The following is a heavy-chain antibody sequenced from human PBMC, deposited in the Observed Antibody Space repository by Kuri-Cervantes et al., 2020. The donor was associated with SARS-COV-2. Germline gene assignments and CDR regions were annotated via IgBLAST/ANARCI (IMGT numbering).Heavy chain of an antibody. D-gene: IGHD3-22*01. V-gene: IGHV3-30-3*01. Sequence: GSLRLSCAASGFTFSSYAMHWVRQAPGKGLEWVAVISYDGSNKYYADSVKGRFTISRDNSKNTLYLQINGLRVDDTAVYFCTRSSGYAPYLDAFDMWGQGTTVTVSS. J-gene: IGHJ3*02. CDR1: GFTFSSYA. CDR3: TRSSGYAPYLDAFDM. CDR2: ISYDGSNK.